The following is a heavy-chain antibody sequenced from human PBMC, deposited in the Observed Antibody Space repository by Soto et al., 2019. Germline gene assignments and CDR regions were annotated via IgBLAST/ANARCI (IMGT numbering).Heavy chain of an antibody. V-gene: IGHV4-30-4*01. Sequence: QVQLQESGPGLVKPSQTLSLTCTVSGGSISSGDYYWSWIRQPPGKGLEWIGYIYYSGSTYYNPSLKGRVSISVDTSKNQFSLELSSVTAADTAVYYCARGGVMYPGDYWGQGTLVTVSS. J-gene: IGHJ4*02. CDR3: ARGGVMYPGDY. CDR2: IYYSGST. D-gene: IGHD2-2*01. CDR1: GGSISSGDYY.